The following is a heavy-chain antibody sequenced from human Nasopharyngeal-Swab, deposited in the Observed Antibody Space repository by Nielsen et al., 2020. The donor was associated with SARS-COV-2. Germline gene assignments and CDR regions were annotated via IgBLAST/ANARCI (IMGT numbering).Heavy chain of an antibody. V-gene: IGHV4-34*01. CDR3: ARIGCSGGSCYCDY. D-gene: IGHD2-15*01. Sequence: SETLSLTCAVYGGSFSGYYWSWIRQPPGKGLEWIGEINHSGSTNYNPSLKSRVTISADTSKNQFSLKLNSVTAADTAVYYCARIGCSGGSCYCDYWGQGTLVTVSS. CDR2: INHSGST. J-gene: IGHJ4*02. CDR1: GGSFSGYY.